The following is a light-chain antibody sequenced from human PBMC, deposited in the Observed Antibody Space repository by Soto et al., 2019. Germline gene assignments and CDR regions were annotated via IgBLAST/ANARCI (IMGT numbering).Light chain of an antibody. CDR1: QTISHY. V-gene: IGKV1-39*01. Sequence: DIQMTQSPSSLSASVGDRVTITCRASQTISHYLNWYQQKPGKAPKLLIYGASSSQSGVPSRFSGSGSGTDFTLSISSLQPEDFATYYCEQSYSTRWTFGQGTKVEIK. J-gene: IGKJ1*01. CDR2: GAS. CDR3: EQSYSTRWT.